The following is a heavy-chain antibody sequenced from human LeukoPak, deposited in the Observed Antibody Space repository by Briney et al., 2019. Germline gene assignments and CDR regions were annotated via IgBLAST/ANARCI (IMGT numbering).Heavy chain of an antibody. CDR3: VKEDGSGWNNKFDY. J-gene: IGHJ4*02. CDR2: TYYRSKWYN. CDR1: GDSVSSNSAA. Sequence: SQTLSLTFAISGDSVSSNSAAWNWIRQSPSRGLEWLGRTYYRSKWYNDYAVSVKSRITINPDTSKNQFSLQLNSVTPEDTAVYYCVKEDGSGWNNKFDYWGQGTLVTVSS. V-gene: IGHV6-1*01. D-gene: IGHD6-19*01.